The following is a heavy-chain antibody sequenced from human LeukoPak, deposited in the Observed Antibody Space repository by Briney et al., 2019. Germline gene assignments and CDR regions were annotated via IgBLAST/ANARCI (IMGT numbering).Heavy chain of an antibody. CDR3: AREGAAAGNIDY. CDR2: IKQDGSEK. D-gene: IGHD6-13*01. CDR1: GFTFSSYR. Sequence: GGSLRFSCAASGFTFSSYRMSWVRQAPGKGLEWVANIKQDGSEKYYVDSVKGRFTISRDNAKNSLYLQMNSLRAEDTALYYCAREGAAAGNIDYWGQGTLVTVSS. J-gene: IGHJ4*02. V-gene: IGHV3-7*03.